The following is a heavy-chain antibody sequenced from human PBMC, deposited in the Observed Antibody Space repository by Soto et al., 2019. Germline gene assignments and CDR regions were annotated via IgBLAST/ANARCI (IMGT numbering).Heavy chain of an antibody. CDR1: GFTFSSYA. Sequence: EVQLLESGGGLVQPGGSLRLSCAASGFTFSSYAMSWVRQAPGKGLEWVSAISGSGGRTYYADSVKGRFTISRDNSKNTLYLQMNSLRAEDTAVYCCAKDHLEFESSAYFDYWGQGTLVTVSS. CDR2: ISGSGGRT. CDR3: AKDHLEFESSAYFDY. D-gene: IGHD3-10*01. J-gene: IGHJ4*02. V-gene: IGHV3-23*01.